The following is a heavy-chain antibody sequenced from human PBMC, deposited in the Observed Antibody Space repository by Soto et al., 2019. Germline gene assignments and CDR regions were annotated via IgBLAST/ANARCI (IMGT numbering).Heavy chain of an antibody. Sequence: QLQLQESGPGLVKPSENLSLTCTVSGGSISSSSYYWGWIRQPPGKGLEWIGSIYYSGSTYYNPALKSRVTISVDTSKNRFALKLSSVTAADTAVYYCASLVVVVAAHFDYWGQGTLVTVSS. V-gene: IGHV4-39*01. CDR3: ASLVVVVAAHFDY. D-gene: IGHD2-15*01. CDR1: GGSISSSSYY. CDR2: IYYSGST. J-gene: IGHJ4*02.